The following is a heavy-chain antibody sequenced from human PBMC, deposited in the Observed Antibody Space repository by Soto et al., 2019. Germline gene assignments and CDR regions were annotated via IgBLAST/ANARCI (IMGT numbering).Heavy chain of an antibody. CDR3: AHRILYYYDSSGYSHFDY. CDR2: IYWDDDK. Sequence: QITLKESGPTLVKPTQTLTLTCTFSGFSLSTSGVGVGWIRQPPGKALEWLALIYWDDDKRYSPSLKSRLTITKDTSKNQVVLTMTNMDPVDTATYYWAHRILYYYDSSGYSHFDYWGQGTLVAVSS. CDR1: GFSLSTSGVG. D-gene: IGHD3-22*01. J-gene: IGHJ4*02. V-gene: IGHV2-5*02.